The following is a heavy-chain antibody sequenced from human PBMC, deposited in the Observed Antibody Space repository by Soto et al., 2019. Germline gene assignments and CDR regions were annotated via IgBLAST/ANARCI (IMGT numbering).Heavy chain of an antibody. CDR2: IYYSGST. Sequence: QVQLQESGPGLVKPSETLSLTCTVSGGSISSYYXXWIXQXXGKGLEWIGYIYYSGSTNYNPSLKSRVTISVDTSKNQFSLKLSSVTAADTAVYYCARRGFWDYYYYMDVWGKGTTVTVSS. CDR3: ARRGFWDYYYYMDV. V-gene: IGHV4-59*08. D-gene: IGHD3-16*01. CDR1: GGSISSYY. J-gene: IGHJ6*03.